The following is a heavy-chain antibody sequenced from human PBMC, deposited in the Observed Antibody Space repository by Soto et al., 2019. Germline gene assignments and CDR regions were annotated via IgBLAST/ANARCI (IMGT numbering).Heavy chain of an antibody. J-gene: IGHJ5*02. CDR1: GFTFSDYY. CDR3: ARDSTGWRAVYAS. D-gene: IGHD2-8*01. Sequence: QVQLVESGGGLVKPGGSLRLSCAASGFTFSDYYMTWIRQAPGKGLEWVSYISSTGTYTNYADSVRGRFTISRDNAKNSLYLQMNSLTADDTALYYCARDSTGWRAVYASWGQGTLVTVSS. CDR2: ISSTGTYT. V-gene: IGHV3-11*05.